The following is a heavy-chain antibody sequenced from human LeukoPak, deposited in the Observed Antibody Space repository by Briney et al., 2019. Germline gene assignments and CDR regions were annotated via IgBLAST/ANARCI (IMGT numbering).Heavy chain of an antibody. Sequence: GGSLRLSCAASGFTFSSYWMSWVRQAPGKGLEGVANIKQDGSEKYYVESVKGRFTISRDNAKNSLYLQMNSLRAEDTAVYYCARESDYYGSGVFDYWGQGTLVTVSS. CDR3: ARESDYYGSGVFDY. V-gene: IGHV3-7*01. D-gene: IGHD3-10*01. J-gene: IGHJ4*02. CDR2: IKQDGSEK. CDR1: GFTFSSYW.